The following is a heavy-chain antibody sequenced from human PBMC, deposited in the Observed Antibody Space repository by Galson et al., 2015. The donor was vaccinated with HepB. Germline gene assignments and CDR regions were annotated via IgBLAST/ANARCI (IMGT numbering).Heavy chain of an antibody. J-gene: IGHJ2*01. D-gene: IGHD6-13*01. CDR1: GFTFSNAW. CDR2: IKSKTDGGTT. Sequence: SLRLSCAASGFTFSNAWMSWVRQAPGKGLEWVGRIKSKTDGGTTDYAAPVKGRFTISRDDSKNTLYLQMNSLKTEDTAVYYCTTVMGYSSSWPTLIHWYFDLWGRGTLVTVSS. V-gene: IGHV3-15*01. CDR3: TTVMGYSSSWPTLIHWYFDL.